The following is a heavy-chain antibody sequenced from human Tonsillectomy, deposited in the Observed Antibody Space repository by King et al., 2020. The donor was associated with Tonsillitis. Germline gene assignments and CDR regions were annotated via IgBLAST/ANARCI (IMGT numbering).Heavy chain of an antibody. CDR1: GYTFTAYY. Sequence: QLVQSGAEVKKPGASVKVSCKASGYTFTAYYMHWVRQAPGQGLEWMGWINPNSGDTNYAQNFQGRVTMPRDTSISTAYMELSRLRSDDTAVYYCARAVPNYDILTGFSYDYFDYWGQGTRVTVSS. V-gene: IGHV1-2*02. D-gene: IGHD3-9*01. CDR2: INPNSGDT. J-gene: IGHJ4*02. CDR3: ARAVPNYDILTGFSYDYFDY.